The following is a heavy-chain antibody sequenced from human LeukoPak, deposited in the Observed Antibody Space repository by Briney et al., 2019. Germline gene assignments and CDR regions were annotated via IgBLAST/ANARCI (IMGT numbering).Heavy chain of an antibody. D-gene: IGHD2-15*01. Sequence: SETLSLTCTVSGGSISTYYWSWIRQPPGKGLEWIGYIYYSGSTNYNPSLKSRVTISVDTSKNQFSLKLSSVTAADTDVYYCARGEGAKQSRGVAAGKWGQGTLVTVSS. CDR2: IYYSGST. V-gene: IGHV4-59*13. CDR1: GGSISTYY. J-gene: IGHJ4*02. CDR3: ARGEGAKQSRGVAAGK.